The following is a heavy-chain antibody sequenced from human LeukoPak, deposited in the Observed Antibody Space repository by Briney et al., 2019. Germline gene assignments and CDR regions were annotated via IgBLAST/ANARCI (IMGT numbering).Heavy chain of an antibody. CDR1: GGSISSGDYY. D-gene: IGHD2-2*01. Sequence: SETLSLTCTVSGGSISSGDYYWSWIRQPPGKGLEWIGYIYYSGSTYYNPSPKSRVTISVDTSKNQFSLKLSSVTAADTAVYYCARGIYVPAARRPYYFDYWGQGTLVTVSS. V-gene: IGHV4-30-4*01. CDR3: ARGIYVPAARRPYYFDY. J-gene: IGHJ4*02. CDR2: IYYSGST.